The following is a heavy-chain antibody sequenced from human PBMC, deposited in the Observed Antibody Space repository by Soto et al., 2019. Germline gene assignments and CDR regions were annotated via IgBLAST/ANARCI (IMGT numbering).Heavy chain of an antibody. CDR1: GFSLSTNRVG. CDR2: IYGDDNK. J-gene: IGHJ4*02. V-gene: IGHV2-5*02. CDR3: SLMPDFFSGPGCFYFDY. Sequence: SGPTLVNPTQTLTLTCTFSGFSLSTNRVGVGWIRQPPGKALEWLTLIYGDDNKHYSPSLKTRLTITKDTSKNQVVLTLTNMEPVNTAFFFCSLMPDFFSGPGCFYFDYWGLGPLVTVP. D-gene: IGHD3-3*01.